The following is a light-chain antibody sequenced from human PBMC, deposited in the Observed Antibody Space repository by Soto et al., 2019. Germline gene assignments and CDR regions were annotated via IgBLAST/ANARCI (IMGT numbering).Light chain of an antibody. Sequence: QSVLTQPPSASGTPGQRVTLSCSGSSSSIGSNSVNWYHQVAGTAHKLLIQSDNQRPSGVPDRFSGSKSGTSASLAISGLQSGDEADYYCATLDDTLNGRVFGGGTTLTVL. CDR3: ATLDDTLNGRV. V-gene: IGLV1-44*01. CDR1: SSSIGSNS. CDR2: SDN. J-gene: IGLJ3*02.